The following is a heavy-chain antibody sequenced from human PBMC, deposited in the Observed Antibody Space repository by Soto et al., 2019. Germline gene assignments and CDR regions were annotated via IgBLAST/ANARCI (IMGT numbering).Heavy chain of an antibody. J-gene: IGHJ4*02. CDR1: GYTFTSYG. Sequence: ASVKVSCKASGYTFTSYGISWVRQAPGQGLEWMGWISAYNGNTNYPQKLQGRVTMTTDTSTSTAYMELRSLRFDDTAVYYCARVPYYSGRYPYYFDYWGQGALVTVSS. CDR2: ISAYNGNT. CDR3: ARVPYYSGRYPYYFDY. D-gene: IGHD1-26*01. V-gene: IGHV1-18*01.